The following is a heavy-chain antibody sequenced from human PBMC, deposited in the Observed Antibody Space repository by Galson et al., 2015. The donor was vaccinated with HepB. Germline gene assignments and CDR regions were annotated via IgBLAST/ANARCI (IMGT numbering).Heavy chain of an antibody. CDR2: IKQDGSEK. J-gene: IGHJ6*03. V-gene: IGHV3-7*01. Sequence: SLRLSCAASGFTFSSYWMSWVRQAPGKGLEWVANIKQDGSEKYYVDSVKGRFTISRDNAKNSLYLQMNSLRAEDTAVYYCATLPSPLRYFDWLQDYYMDVWGKGTTVTVSS. D-gene: IGHD3-9*01. CDR1: GFTFSSYW. CDR3: ATLPSPLRYFDWLQDYYMDV.